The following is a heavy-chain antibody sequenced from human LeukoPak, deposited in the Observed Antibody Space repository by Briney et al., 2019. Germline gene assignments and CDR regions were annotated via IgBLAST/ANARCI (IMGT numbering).Heavy chain of an antibody. V-gene: IGHV4-31*03. D-gene: IGHD5-24*01. CDR1: GGSISSGGYY. CDR2: IYYSGST. CDR3: AREDREIATSPTNYYYYYYMDV. Sequence: SETLSLTCTVSGGSISSGGYYWSWIRQHPAKGLEWIGCIYYSGSTYYNQSLKSRVTISVDTSKNQFSLKLSSVTAADTAVYYCAREDREIATSPTNYYYYYYMDVWGKGTTVTVSS. J-gene: IGHJ6*03.